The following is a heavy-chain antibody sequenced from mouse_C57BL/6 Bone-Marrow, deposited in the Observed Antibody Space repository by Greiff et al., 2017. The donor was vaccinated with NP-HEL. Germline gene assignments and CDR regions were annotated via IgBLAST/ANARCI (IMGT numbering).Heavy chain of an antibody. J-gene: IGHJ3*01. CDR3: AKGLFAY. CDR1: GYTFTDYN. Sequence: EVQRVESGPELVKPGASVKISCKASGYTFTDYNMDWVKQSHGKSLEWIGDINPNNGGTIYNEKFKGKATLTVDKSSSTAYMELRSLTSEDTAVYCCAKGLFAYWGQGTLVTVSA. CDR2: INPNNGGT. V-gene: IGHV1-18*01.